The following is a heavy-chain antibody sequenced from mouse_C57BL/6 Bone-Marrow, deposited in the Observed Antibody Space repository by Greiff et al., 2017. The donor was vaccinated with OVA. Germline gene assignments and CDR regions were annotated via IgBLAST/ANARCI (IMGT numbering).Heavy chain of an antibody. J-gene: IGHJ2*01. CDR1: GYTFTSYW. Sequence: VKLQQPGAELVRPGSSVKLSCKASGYTFTSYWMHWVKQRPIQGLEWIGNIDPSDSETHYNQKFKDKATLTVDKSSSTAYMQLSSLTSEDSAVYYCARTVVATNFDYWGQGTTLTVSS. CDR2: IDPSDSET. CDR3: ARTVVATNFDY. D-gene: IGHD1-1*01. V-gene: IGHV1-52*01.